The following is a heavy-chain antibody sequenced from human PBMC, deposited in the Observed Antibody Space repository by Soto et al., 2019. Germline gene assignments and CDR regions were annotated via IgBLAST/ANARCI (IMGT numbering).Heavy chain of an antibody. CDR3: ARRQGRSSPNYFDF. V-gene: IGHV1-8*01. Sequence: ASVKVSCQASGYTFIAYDIHWVRQATGQGREWMGWMNPSNGNPALAQKGQGRVTMTGNTSISTAYMELSSLRSEDTAVYFCARRQGRSSPNYFDFWRDRSLVTVS. J-gene: IGHJ4*01. D-gene: IGHD6-6*01. CDR2: MNPSNGNP. CDR1: GYTFIAYD.